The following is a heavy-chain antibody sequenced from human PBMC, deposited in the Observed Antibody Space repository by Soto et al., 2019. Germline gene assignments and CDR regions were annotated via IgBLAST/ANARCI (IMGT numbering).Heavy chain of an antibody. CDR1: GGSISSGGYS. CDR3: AGGIAARPLGY. Sequence: QLQLQESGSGLVKPSQTLSFTCAVSGGSISSGGYSWSWIRLPPGKGLEWIGYIYHSGSTYYNPSLKGRSTISVDRSKNQFSLRLSSVTAADTAVYYCAGGIAARPLGYWGQGTLVTVSS. CDR2: IYHSGST. D-gene: IGHD6-6*01. J-gene: IGHJ4*02. V-gene: IGHV4-30-2*01.